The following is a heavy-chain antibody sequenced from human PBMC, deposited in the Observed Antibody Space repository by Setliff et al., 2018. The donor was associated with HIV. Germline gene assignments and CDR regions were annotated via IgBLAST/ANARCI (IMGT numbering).Heavy chain of an antibody. D-gene: IGHD3-3*01. CDR1: GFSLSNTRMG. CDR2: IFPNDEK. J-gene: IGHJ4*02. Sequence: SGPTLVNPTETLTLTCTVSGFSLSNTRMGVSWIRQPPGKALEWLAHIFPNDEKSYSASLESRLTISEDTSKSQVVLTMTNMDPLDTATYFCARYNFRRGYWDYFDYWGQGTQVTVSS. V-gene: IGHV2-26*01. CDR3: ARYNFRRGYWDYFDY.